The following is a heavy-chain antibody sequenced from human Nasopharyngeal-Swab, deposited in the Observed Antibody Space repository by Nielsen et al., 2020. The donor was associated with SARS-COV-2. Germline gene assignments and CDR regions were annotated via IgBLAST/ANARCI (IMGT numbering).Heavy chain of an antibody. CDR3: ASAGIAVAGTWWFDP. V-gene: IGHV3-13*01. Sequence: GGSLRLSCAASGFTFSSYDMHWVRQATGKGLEWVSAIGTAGDTYYPGSVKGRFTISRENAKNSLYLQMNSLIAGDTAVYYCASAGIAVAGTWWFDPWGQGTLVTVSS. J-gene: IGHJ5*02. CDR1: GFTFSSYD. D-gene: IGHD6-19*01. CDR2: IGTAGDT.